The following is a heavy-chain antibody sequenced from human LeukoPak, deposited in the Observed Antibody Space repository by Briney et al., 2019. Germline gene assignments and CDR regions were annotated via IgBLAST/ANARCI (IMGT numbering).Heavy chain of an antibody. J-gene: IGHJ4*02. CDR3: TRLDTAMARGTDY. CDR1: GFTFSGSA. V-gene: IGHV3-73*01. Sequence: GGSLRLSCAASGFTFSGSAMHWVRQASGKGLEWVGRIRSKANSYATAYAASVKGRFTISRDDSKNTAYLQMNGLKTEDTAVYYCTRLDTAMARGTDYWGQGTLVTVSS. CDR2: IRSKANSYAT. D-gene: IGHD5-18*01.